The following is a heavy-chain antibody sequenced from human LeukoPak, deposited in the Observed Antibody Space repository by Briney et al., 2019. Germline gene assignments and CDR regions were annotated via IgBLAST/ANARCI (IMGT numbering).Heavy chain of an antibody. D-gene: IGHD3-10*01. V-gene: IGHV4-59*08. CDR2: IYYSGST. CDR1: GGSISSYY. CDR3: ASTYYYGPYGMDV. Sequence: SETLSLTCTVSGGSISSYYWSWIRQPPGKGLEWLGYIYYSGSTNYNPSLKSRVTISVDTSKNRFSLKLSSVTAADTAVYYCASTYYYGPYGMDVWGQGTTVTVSS. J-gene: IGHJ6*02.